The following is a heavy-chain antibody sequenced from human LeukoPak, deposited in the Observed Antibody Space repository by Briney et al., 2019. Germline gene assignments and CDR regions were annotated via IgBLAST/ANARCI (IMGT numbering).Heavy chain of an antibody. Sequence: EPSETLSLTCTVSGGSISSYYWSWIRQPPGKGLEWIGYIYYSGSTNYNPSLKSRVTISVDTSKNQFSLKLSSVTAADTAVYYCARHRTRDYYDSSGSDAFDIWGQGTMVTVSS. J-gene: IGHJ3*02. CDR2: IYYSGST. V-gene: IGHV4-59*08. CDR3: ARHRTRDYYDSSGSDAFDI. D-gene: IGHD3-22*01. CDR1: GGSISSYY.